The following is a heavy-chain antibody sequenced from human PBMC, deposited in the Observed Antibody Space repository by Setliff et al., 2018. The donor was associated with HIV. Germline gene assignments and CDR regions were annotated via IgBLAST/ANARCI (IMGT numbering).Heavy chain of an antibody. D-gene: IGHD3-16*02. CDR2: IDPTGATM. CDR1: GFSFSSSE. J-gene: IGHJ3*02. V-gene: IGHV3-48*03. CDR3: ARGDYDYVWGSYRDAFDI. Sequence: PGGSLRLSCVASGFSFSSSEMTWIRQAPGKGLEFVSFIDPTGATMHYADSVKGRFIISRDNAKKSLYLQMNGLRAEDTAVYYCARGDYDYVWGSYRDAFDIWGQGTMVTVS.